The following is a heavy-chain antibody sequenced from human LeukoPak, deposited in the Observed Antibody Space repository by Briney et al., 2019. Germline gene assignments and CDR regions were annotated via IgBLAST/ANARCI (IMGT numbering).Heavy chain of an antibody. CDR2: IYYSGGT. J-gene: IGHJ4*02. V-gene: IGHV4-59*08. D-gene: IGHD4-23*01. CDR3: ARGGNSLLHYFDY. Sequence: SETLSLTCTVSGGSISSHYWSWIRQPPGKGLEWIGYIYYSGGTNYNPSLKSRVTISVDTSKNQFSLKLSSVTAADTAVYYCARGGNSLLHYFDYWGQGTLVTVSS. CDR1: GGSISSHY.